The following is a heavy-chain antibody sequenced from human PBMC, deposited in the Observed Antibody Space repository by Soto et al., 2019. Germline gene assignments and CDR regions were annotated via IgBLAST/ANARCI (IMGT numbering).Heavy chain of an antibody. CDR1: DGSISNFY. CDR3: ARDPMVLTRSYFDS. V-gene: IGHV4-59*01. D-gene: IGHD3-22*01. CDR2: ISSSGNT. Sequence: SETLSLTCTVSDGSISNFYWSWIRQPPGKGLEWIGYISSSGNTNYNPSLKSRVSISVDTSKNQFSLNLTSVTAADTGVYYCARDPMVLTRSYFDSWGQGTPVTVSS. J-gene: IGHJ4*02.